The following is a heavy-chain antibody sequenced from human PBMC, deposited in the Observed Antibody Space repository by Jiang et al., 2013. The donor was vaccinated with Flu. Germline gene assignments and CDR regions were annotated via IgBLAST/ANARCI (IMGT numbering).Heavy chain of an antibody. CDR1: GGSFTTYY. Sequence: LKPSETLSLTCAVYGGSFTTYYWSWIRQSPGGGLEWIGETNHKRRATYNPSLESRVSISVDARRSQVSLTVASVTAADTGVYYCARNDYRRGWYGSWFDSWGQGILVTVSS. CDR2: TNHKRRA. CDR3: ARNDYRRGWYGSWFDS. J-gene: IGHJ5*01. D-gene: IGHD4-11*01. V-gene: IGHV4-34*01.